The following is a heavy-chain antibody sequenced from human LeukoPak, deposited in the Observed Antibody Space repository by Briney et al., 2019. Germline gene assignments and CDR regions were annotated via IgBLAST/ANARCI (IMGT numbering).Heavy chain of an antibody. D-gene: IGHD3-10*01. CDR3: ARPIRGVINY. CDR2: IYYSGST. J-gene: IGHJ4*02. V-gene: IGHV4-39*01. CDR1: GGSISSSSYY. Sequence: SETPSLTCTVSGGSISSSSYYWGWIRQPPGKGLEWIGSIYYSGSTYYNPSLKSRVTISVDTSKNQFSLKLSSVTAADTAVYYCARPIRGVINYWGQGTLVTVSS.